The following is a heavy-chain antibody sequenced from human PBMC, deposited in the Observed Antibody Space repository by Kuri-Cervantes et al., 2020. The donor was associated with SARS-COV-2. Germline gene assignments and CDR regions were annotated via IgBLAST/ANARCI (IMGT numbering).Heavy chain of an antibody. CDR1: GFTFSSYS. CDR3: ARGGHIVVVTGGRGFDY. CDR2: ISGSGGST. J-gene: IGHJ4*02. Sequence: GESLKISCAASGFTFSSYSMNWVRQAPGKGLEWVSVISGSGGSTYYADSVKGRFTISRDNAKNSLYLQMNSLRAEDTAVYYCARGGHIVVVTGGRGFDYWGQGTLVTVSS. D-gene: IGHD2-21*02. V-gene: IGHV3-48*04.